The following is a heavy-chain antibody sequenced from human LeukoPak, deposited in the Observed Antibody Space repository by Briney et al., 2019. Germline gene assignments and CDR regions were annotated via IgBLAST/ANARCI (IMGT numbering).Heavy chain of an antibody. CDR3: ARGGGLDV. CDR1: GFTFSNYA. J-gene: IGHJ6*02. CDR2: INHNGNVN. V-gene: IGHV3-7*03. D-gene: IGHD3-16*01. Sequence: GGSLRLSCIASGFTFSNYAMNWARQAPGKGLEWVASINHNGNVNYYVDSVKGRFTISRDNAKNSLYLQMSNLRAEDTAVYFCARGGGLDVWGQGAMVTVSS.